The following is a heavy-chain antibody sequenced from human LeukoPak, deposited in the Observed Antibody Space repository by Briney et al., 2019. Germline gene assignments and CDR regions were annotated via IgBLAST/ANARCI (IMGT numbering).Heavy chain of an antibody. V-gene: IGHV3-20*04. CDR2: INWNSDST. CDR1: GFTFSSYA. Sequence: PGGSLRLSCAASGFTFSSYAMSWVRQAPGKGLEWVAGINWNSDSTGYTDSVKGRFTISRDNAKNSLYLQMNSLRAEDTAVYYCARGGDSSSWYVGNWFDPWGQGTLVTVSS. J-gene: IGHJ5*02. CDR3: ARGGDSSSWYVGNWFDP. D-gene: IGHD6-13*01.